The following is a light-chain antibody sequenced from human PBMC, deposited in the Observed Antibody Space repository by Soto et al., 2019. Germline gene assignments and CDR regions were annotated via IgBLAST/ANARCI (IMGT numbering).Light chain of an antibody. CDR3: QQRSNWPPT. CDR2: DPS. V-gene: IGKV3-11*01. J-gene: IGKJ1*01. CDR1: QRVSSY. Sequence: EIVLTQSPATLSLSPGERATVSCRASQRVSSYLAWYQQKPGQVPRLLIYDPSNRATGIPARFSGSGSGTDFTVTISSLEPEDFPVYYCQQRSNWPPTFGQGAKVES.